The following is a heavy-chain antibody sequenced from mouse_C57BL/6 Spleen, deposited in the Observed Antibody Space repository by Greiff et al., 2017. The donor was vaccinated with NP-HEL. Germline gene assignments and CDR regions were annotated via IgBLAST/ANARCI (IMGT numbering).Heavy chain of an antibody. CDR1: GYTFTSYW. Sequence: VQLQQSGAELVMPGASVKLSCKASGYTFTSYWMHWVKQRPGQGLEWIGEIDPSDSYTNYNQKFKGKSTLTVDKSSSTAYMQLSSLTSEDSAVYYCARSGGSLFAYWGQGTLVTVSA. CDR3: ARSGGSLFAY. CDR2: IDPSDSYT. D-gene: IGHD3-1*01. V-gene: IGHV1-69*01. J-gene: IGHJ3*01.